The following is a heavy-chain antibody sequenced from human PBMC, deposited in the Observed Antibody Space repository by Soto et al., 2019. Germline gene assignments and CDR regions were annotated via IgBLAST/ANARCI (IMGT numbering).Heavy chain of an antibody. CDR3: ARLTVGYCSGGSCHFDY. Sequence: PGESLKISCKGSGYSFTSYWIGWVRQMPGKGLEWMGIIYPGDSDTRYSPSSQGQVTISADKSISTAYLQWSSLKASDTAMYYCARLTVGYCSGGSCHFDYWGQGTLVTVSS. D-gene: IGHD2-15*01. J-gene: IGHJ4*02. V-gene: IGHV5-51*01. CDR1: GYSFTSYW. CDR2: IYPGDSDT.